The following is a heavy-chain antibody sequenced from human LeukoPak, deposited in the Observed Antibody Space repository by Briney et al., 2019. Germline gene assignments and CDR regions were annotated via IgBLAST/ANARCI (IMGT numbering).Heavy chain of an antibody. J-gene: IGHJ4*02. CDR2: ISAYNGNT. CDR3: AREGYVNYDFWSGSDTYDY. Sequence: GASVKVSCKASGYTFTSYGISWVRQAPGRGLEWMGWISAYNGNTNYAQKLQGRVTMTTDTSTSTAYMELRSLRSDDTAVYYCAREGYVNYDFWSGSDTYDYWGQGTLATVSS. D-gene: IGHD3-3*01. V-gene: IGHV1-18*01. CDR1: GYTFTSYG.